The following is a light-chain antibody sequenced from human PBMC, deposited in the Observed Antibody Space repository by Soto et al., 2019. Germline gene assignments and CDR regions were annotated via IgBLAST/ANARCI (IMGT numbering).Light chain of an antibody. CDR3: QQYKSYSWT. Sequence: DIQMTQSPSTLSASVGDRVTITCRASQSLSNWLAWYQQKPGKAPKLLIYKASSLESGVPSRFSGSGSGTEFTLTISSLQPDDFATYYCQQYKSYSWTFGQGTKVEIK. V-gene: IGKV1-5*03. CDR2: KAS. CDR1: QSLSNW. J-gene: IGKJ1*01.